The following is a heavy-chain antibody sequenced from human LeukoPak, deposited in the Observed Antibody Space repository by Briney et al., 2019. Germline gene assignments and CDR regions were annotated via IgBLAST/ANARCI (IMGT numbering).Heavy chain of an antibody. V-gene: IGHV4-4*07. CDR1: GVSITSYH. CDR2: IHASGSS. J-gene: IGHJ4*02. D-gene: IGHD5-18*01. CDR3: ARDGLYSYGYSYFDY. Sequence: SEXLSLTCTVSGVSITSYHWSWLRQPAGRELEWIGRIHASGSSNYNPSLTSRGNMSVDTSKNQFSLKLTSVTAADTAVYYCARDGLYSYGYSYFDYWGQGTLVTVSS.